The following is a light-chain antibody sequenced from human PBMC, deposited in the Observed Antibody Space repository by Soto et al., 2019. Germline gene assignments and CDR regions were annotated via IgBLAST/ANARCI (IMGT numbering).Light chain of an antibody. CDR3: SSHAGSSVV. V-gene: IGLV2-11*01. CDR2: DVT. CDR1: SSDVGGYNY. Sequence: QSVLTQPRSVSGSPGQSVTISCTGTSSDVGGYNYVSWYQQHPGKAPKLMIYDVTTRPSGVPDRFSGSKSGNTASLTISGLQAEDEADYYCSSHAGSSVVFGTGTEVTV. J-gene: IGLJ1*01.